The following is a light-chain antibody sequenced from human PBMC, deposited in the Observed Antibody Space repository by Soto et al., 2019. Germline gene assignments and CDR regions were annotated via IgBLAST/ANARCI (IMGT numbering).Light chain of an antibody. CDR1: SSNIGNNY. CDR3: EPWDSTLSAAFYV. CDR2: ENN. V-gene: IGLV1-51*02. Sequence: QSALTQPPSVSAAPGQKVTISCSGSSSNIGNNYVSWYQQLPGTAPKLLIYENNKRPSGIPERCSGSKSGTSATLGITGPQRGDEAVYYCEPWDSTLSAAFYVSETGPKAPVL. J-gene: IGLJ1*01.